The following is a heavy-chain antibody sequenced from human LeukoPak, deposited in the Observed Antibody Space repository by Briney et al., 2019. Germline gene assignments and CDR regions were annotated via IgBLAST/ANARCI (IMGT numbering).Heavy chain of an antibody. CDR2: TYYRSKWSN. CDR1: GNSVSSNSAA. D-gene: IGHD2-15*01. Sequence: SQTLSLTCAISGNSVSSNSAAWNWLRQSPSRGLEWLGRTYYRSKWSNDYAVSVKSRITINPDASKNQFSLQLTSVTPEDTAVYYCARLSQQVVPAWGQGTLVTVSS. J-gene: IGHJ4*02. V-gene: IGHV6-1*01. CDR3: ARLSQQVVPA.